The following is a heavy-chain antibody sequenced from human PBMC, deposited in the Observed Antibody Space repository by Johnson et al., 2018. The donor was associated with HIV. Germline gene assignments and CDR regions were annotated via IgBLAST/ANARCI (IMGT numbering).Heavy chain of an antibody. J-gene: IGHJ3*02. CDR1: RFTFSNYW. Sequence: VQLVESGGGLVQPGGSLRLSCAASRFTFSNYWMSWVRQAPGKGLENVSAFRSNGGSTYYANSVKGRFTISRDNSKNTLYLQMGSLRAEDMAVYYCASGGASGAFDIWGQGTMVTVSS. CDR2: FRSNGGST. V-gene: IGHV3-64*01. D-gene: IGHD3-16*01. CDR3: ASGGASGAFDI.